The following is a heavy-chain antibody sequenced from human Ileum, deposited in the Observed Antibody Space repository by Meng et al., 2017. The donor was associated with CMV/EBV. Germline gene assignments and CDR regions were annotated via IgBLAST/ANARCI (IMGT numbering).Heavy chain of an antibody. V-gene: IGHV3-23*01. J-gene: IGHJ4*02. Sequence: LSCAASGFTFSSYAMRWVRQAPGKGLEWVSAISGSGGSTYYADSVKGRFTISRDNSKNTLYLQMNSLRAEDTAVYYCAKSKSGSYYYWGQGTLVTVSS. CDR3: AKSKSGSYYY. D-gene: IGHD1-26*01. CDR1: GFTFSSYA. CDR2: ISGSGGST.